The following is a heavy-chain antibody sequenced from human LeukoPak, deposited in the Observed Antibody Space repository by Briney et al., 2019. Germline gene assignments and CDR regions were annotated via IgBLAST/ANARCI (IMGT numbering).Heavy chain of an antibody. V-gene: IGHV1-46*01. Sequence: ASLKGSCEASVYTSTRYYMHWVRHAPGEGLVWMGIINPSGVSTSSAQKIRGRVTLSRDTSTTTLYMELSSLRSEDTAVYCCARSDYGDSRGYFDYWGQETLVTVSS. CDR2: INPSGVST. D-gene: IGHD4-17*01. CDR3: ARSDYGDSRGYFDY. J-gene: IGHJ4*02. CDR1: VYTSTRYY.